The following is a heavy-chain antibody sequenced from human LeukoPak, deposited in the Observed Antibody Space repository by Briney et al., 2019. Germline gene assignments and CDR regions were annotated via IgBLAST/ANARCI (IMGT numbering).Heavy chain of an antibody. CDR2: ISGSGGST. D-gene: IGHD3-10*01. Sequence: PGGSLRLSCAASGFTFSSYAMSWVRQAPGKGLEWVSDISGSGGSTYYADSVKGRFTISRDNSKNTLYLQMNSLRAEDTAVYYCAKGTDYYGSGSYFDYWGQGTLVTVSS. CDR3: AKGTDYYGSGSYFDY. CDR1: GFTFSSYA. J-gene: IGHJ4*02. V-gene: IGHV3-23*01.